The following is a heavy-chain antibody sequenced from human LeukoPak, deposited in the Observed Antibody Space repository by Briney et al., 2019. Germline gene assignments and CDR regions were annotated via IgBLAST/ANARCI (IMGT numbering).Heavy chain of an antibody. V-gene: IGHV4-34*01. CDR2: INHSGST. CDR3: ARGGVASSSWYNWFDP. Sequence: NPSETLSLTCAVYGGSFSGYYWSWIRQPPGKGLEWIGEINHSGSTNYNPSLKSRVTISVDTSKNQFSLKLSSVTAADTAVYYCARGGVASSSWYNWFDPWGQGTLVTVSS. J-gene: IGHJ5*02. D-gene: IGHD6-13*01. CDR1: GGSFSGYY.